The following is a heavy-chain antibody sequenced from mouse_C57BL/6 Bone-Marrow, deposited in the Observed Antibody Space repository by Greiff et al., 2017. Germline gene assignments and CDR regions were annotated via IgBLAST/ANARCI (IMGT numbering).Heavy chain of an antibody. CDR1: GYTFTNYW. CDR3: ARVGDYVY. V-gene: IGHV1-63*01. CDR2: IYPGGGYT. Sequence: VQLQESGAELVRPGTSVKMSCKASGYTFTNYWIGWAKQRPGHGLEWIGDIYPGGGYTNYNEKFKGKATLTADKSSSTAYMQFSSLTSEDSAIYYCARVGDYVYWGQWTLVTVSA. D-gene: IGHD2-4*01. J-gene: IGHJ3*01.